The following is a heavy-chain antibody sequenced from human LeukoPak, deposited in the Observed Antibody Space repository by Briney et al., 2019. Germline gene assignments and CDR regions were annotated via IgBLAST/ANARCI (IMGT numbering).Heavy chain of an antibody. J-gene: IGHJ4*02. CDR1: GYTFTGYF. CDR3: ARDLCRGDILGATGCASNY. CDR2: INPNSGGT. Sequence: GASVKVSCKASGYTFTGYFIHWVRQAPGQGLEWMGWINPNSGGTNYAQKFQGRVTMTRDTSISTAYMELSRLRSDDTAVYYCARDLCRGDILGATGCASNYWGQGTLVTVSS. V-gene: IGHV1-2*02. D-gene: IGHD1-26*01.